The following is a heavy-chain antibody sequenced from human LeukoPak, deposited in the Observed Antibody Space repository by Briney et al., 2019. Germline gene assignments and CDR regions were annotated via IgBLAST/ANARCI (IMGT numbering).Heavy chain of an antibody. Sequence: PSETLSLTCTVSGGSICGYFWSWIRQPAGKGLEWIGRIYSSGSNNYNPSLKSRVTMSLDTSKNHLSLNLSSVTAADTAVYYCAREPTSGREPTSGRPLDYWGQGTLVTVSS. CDR3: AREPTSGREPTSGRPLDY. V-gene: IGHV4-4*07. J-gene: IGHJ4*02. CDR1: GGSICGYF. CDR2: IYSSGSN. D-gene: IGHD5-12*01.